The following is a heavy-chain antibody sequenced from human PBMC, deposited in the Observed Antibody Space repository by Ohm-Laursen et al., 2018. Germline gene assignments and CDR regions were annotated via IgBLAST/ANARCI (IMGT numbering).Heavy chain of an antibody. CDR1: GFTFSRYS. D-gene: IGHD6-13*01. CDR3: ARCKQPRDYYGMDV. V-gene: IGHV3-21*04. CDR2: ISISTSYI. Sequence: SLRLSCTASGFTFSRYSMNWVRQAPGKGLEWVSSISISTSYIYYADSVKGRFTISRDNAKNSLYLQMNSLRAEDTAVYYCARCKQPRDYYGMDVWGQGTTVTVSS. J-gene: IGHJ6*02.